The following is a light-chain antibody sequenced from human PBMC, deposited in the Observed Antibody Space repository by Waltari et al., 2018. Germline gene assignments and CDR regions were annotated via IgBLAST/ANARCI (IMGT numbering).Light chain of an antibody. Sequence: QLVLTQSPSASASLGASVKLTCTLSSGHSSNVIAWLQQQPEKGPRYLMGVNSDGSHSRGDEIPDRFSGSSSGAECYLTISSLQSEDEADYYCQTGGHGTWVFGGGTKLTVL. CDR3: QTGGHGTWV. J-gene: IGLJ3*02. CDR1: SGHSSNV. CDR2: VNSDGSH. V-gene: IGLV4-69*01.